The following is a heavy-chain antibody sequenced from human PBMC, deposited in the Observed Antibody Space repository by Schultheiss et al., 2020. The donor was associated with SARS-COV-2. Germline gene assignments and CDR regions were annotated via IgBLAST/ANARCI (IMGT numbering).Heavy chain of an antibody. Sequence: SVKVSCKASGGTFSSYAISWVRQAPGQGLEWMGRIIPILGIANYAQKFQGRVTITADKSTSTAYMELSSLRSDDTAVYYCASSYSSGQGAFDIWGQGTMVIVSS. CDR1: GGTFSSYA. D-gene: IGHD6-19*01. J-gene: IGHJ3*02. CDR2: IIPILGIA. V-gene: IGHV1-69*04. CDR3: ASSYSSGQGAFDI.